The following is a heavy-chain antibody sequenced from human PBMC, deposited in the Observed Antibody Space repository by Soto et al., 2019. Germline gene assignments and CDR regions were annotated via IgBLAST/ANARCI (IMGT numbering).Heavy chain of an antibody. CDR3: AKRRAVAGKYYYYYGMDV. CDR2: ISYDGSNK. CDR1: GFTFSSYG. J-gene: IGHJ6*02. D-gene: IGHD6-19*01. V-gene: IGHV3-30*18. Sequence: GGSLRLSCAASGFTFSSYGMHWVRQAPGKGLEWVAVISYDGSNKYYADSVKGRFTISRDNSKNTLYLQMNSLRAEDTAVYYCAKRRAVAGKYYYYYGMDVWGQGTTVTVSS.